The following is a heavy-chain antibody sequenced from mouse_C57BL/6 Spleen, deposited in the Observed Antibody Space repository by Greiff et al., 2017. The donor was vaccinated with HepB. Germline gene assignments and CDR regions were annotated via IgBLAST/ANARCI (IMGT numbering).Heavy chain of an antibody. V-gene: IGHV1-15*01. CDR1: GYTFTDYE. CDR3: TIDYGSSYAMDY. J-gene: IGHJ4*01. Sequence: QVQLQQSGAELVRPGASVTLSCKASGYTFTDYEMHWVKQTPVQGLEWIGAIDPETGGTAYNQKFKGKAILTADKSSSTAYMELRSLTSEDSAVYYCTIDYGSSYAMDYWGQGASVTVSS. CDR2: IDPETGGT. D-gene: IGHD1-1*01.